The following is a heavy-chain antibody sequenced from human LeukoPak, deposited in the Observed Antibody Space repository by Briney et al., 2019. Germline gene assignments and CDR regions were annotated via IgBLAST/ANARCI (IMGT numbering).Heavy chain of an antibody. CDR2: IRYDGSNK. CDR1: GFTFSSYG. Sequence: GGSLRLSCAAAGFTFSSYGIHWVRQAPGKGLEWVAFIRYDGSNKYYTDSVKGRFTISRDNSKNTLYLQMNSLRAEDTAVYYCAKGRGWEASYYYYYMDVWGKGTTVTISS. CDR3: AKGRGWEASYYYYYMDV. V-gene: IGHV3-30*02. D-gene: IGHD1-26*01. J-gene: IGHJ6*03.